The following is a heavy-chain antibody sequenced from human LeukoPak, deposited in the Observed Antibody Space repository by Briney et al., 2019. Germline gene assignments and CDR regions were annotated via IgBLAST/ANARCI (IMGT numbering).Heavy chain of an antibody. V-gene: IGHV1-18*01. CDR1: GYTFTSYG. J-gene: IGHJ3*02. CDR3: ARDAPTRKNDYYDSSRGPRQDI. D-gene: IGHD3-22*01. Sequence: EASVKVSCKASGYTFTSYGISWVRQAPGQGLEWMGWISAYNGNTNYAQKLQGRVTMTTDTSTSTAYMELRSLRSDDTAVYYCARDAPTRKNDYYDSSRGPRQDIWGQGTMVTVSS. CDR2: ISAYNGNT.